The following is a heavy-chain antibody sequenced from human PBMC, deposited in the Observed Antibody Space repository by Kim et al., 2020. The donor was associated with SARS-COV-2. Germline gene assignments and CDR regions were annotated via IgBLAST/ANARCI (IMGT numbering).Heavy chain of an antibody. CDR1: GFTFSSYA. Sequence: GGSLRLSCAASGFTFSSYAMHWVRQAPGKGLEWVAVISYDGSNKYYADSVKGRFTISRDNSKNTLNLQMNSLRAEDTAVYYCARDQMLVGTTRSYYYYGMDVWGQGTTVTVSS. V-gene: IGHV3-30*04. CDR2: ISYDGSNK. D-gene: IGHD3-10*02. J-gene: IGHJ6*02. CDR3: ARDQMLVGTTRSYYYYGMDV.